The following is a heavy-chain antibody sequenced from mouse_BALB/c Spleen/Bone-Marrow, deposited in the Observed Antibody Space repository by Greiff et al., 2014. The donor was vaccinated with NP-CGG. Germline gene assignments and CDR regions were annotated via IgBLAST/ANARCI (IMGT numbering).Heavy chain of an antibody. J-gene: IGHJ4*01. CDR2: INPYNGGT. V-gene: IGHV1-26*01. CDR3: ARGTTMITTGDAMDY. CDR1: GYSFTDYT. Sequence: EVQLQQSGPELVKPGASMKISCKASGYSFTDYTMNWVKQSHGKNLEWIGLINPYNGGTDYSQKFKGTATLTVDKSSSTAYMELLSLTSEDSAVYYCARGTTMITTGDAMDYWGQGTSVTVSS. D-gene: IGHD2-4*01.